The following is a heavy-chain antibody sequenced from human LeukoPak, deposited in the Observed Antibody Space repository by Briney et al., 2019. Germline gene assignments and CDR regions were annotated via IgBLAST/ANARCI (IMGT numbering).Heavy chain of an antibody. Sequence: GGSLRLSCAASGFTFSSYAMSWVRQAPGKGLEWVSAISGSGGSTYYADSVKGRFTISRHNSKDTLYLQMNSLRAEDTAVYYCAKDVVGATPFDYWGQGTLVTVSS. CDR3: AKDVVGATPFDY. J-gene: IGHJ4*02. CDR2: ISGSGGST. V-gene: IGHV3-23*01. CDR1: GFTFSSYA. D-gene: IGHD1-26*01.